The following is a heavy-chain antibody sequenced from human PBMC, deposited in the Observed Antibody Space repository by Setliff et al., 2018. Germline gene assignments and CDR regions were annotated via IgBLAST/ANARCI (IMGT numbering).Heavy chain of an antibody. CDR3: AKLGIDGFDI. J-gene: IGHJ3*02. CDR1: GFPLAIYG. Sequence: GGSLRLSCVASGFPLAIYGIHCVRQAPGKGLEWVAFIHYDENERHYADSVKGRFTISRDDNTVYLQMNSLRPEDTAVYFCAKLGIDGFDIWGQGTMVTVSS. D-gene: IGHD7-27*01. V-gene: IGHV3-30*02. CDR2: IHYDENER.